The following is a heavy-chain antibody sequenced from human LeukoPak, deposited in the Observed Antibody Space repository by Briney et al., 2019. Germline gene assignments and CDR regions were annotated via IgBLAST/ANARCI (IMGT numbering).Heavy chain of an antibody. J-gene: IGHJ4*02. V-gene: IGHV3-23*01. Sequence: GGSLRLSCAASGFTFSSYAMSWVRQAPGKGLEWVSAITASGGDTYYADSVKGRFTMSRDNSKNTLYLHMNSLRAEDTALYYCAKADIGDYAFDYWGQGTLVTVSS. CDR1: GFTFSSYA. CDR3: AKADIGDYAFDY. CDR2: ITASGGDT. D-gene: IGHD4-17*01.